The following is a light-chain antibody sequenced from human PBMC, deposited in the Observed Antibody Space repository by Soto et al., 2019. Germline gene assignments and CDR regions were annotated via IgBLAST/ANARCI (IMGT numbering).Light chain of an antibody. CDR3: SSYTRSSTLVV. V-gene: IGLV2-14*01. J-gene: IGLJ2*01. Sequence: QSALTQPASVSGSPGQSITISCTGTSSDVGGYNYVSWYQQHPGKAPKLMIYDVSNRPSGVSNRFSASKSDNTASLTISGLQAEDEADYYCSSYTRSSTLVVFGGGTKLTVL. CDR1: SSDVGGYNY. CDR2: DVS.